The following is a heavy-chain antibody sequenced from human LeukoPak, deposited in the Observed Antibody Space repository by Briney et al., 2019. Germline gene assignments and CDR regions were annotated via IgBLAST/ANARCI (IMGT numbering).Heavy chain of an antibody. V-gene: IGHV3-33*01. J-gene: IGHJ4*02. CDR1: GFTFSSYG. CDR3: ARVGEQWLDAFDY. D-gene: IGHD6-19*01. Sequence: GGSLRLSCAASGFTFSSYGMHWVRQAPGKGLEWVAVIWYDGSNKHYADSVKGRFTISRDNSKNTLYLQMNSLRAEDTAVYYCARVGEQWLDAFDYWGQGTLVTVSS. CDR2: IWYDGSNK.